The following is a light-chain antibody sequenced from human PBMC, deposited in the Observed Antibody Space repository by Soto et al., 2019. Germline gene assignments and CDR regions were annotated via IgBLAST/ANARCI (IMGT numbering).Light chain of an antibody. CDR3: SSYTGSSTLWV. J-gene: IGLJ3*02. CDR2: EVT. V-gene: IGLV2-14*01. Sequence: QSALTQPASVSGSPGQSITISCTGTSSDVGAYNYVSWYQQHPDKAPKLMIYEVTHRPSGVSNRFSGSKSGNTASLTISGLQAEDEADYYCSSYTGSSTLWVFGGGTKRTVL. CDR1: SSDVGAYNY.